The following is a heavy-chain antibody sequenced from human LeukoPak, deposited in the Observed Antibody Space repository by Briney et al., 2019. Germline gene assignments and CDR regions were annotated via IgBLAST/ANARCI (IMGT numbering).Heavy chain of an antibody. V-gene: IGHV4-34*01. D-gene: IGHD2-15*01. CDR2: INHSGST. J-gene: IGHJ6*03. Sequence: SETLSLTCAVYGGSFSGYYWSWIRQPPRKGLEWIGEINHSGSTNYNPSLKSRVTISVDTSKNQFSLKLSSVTAADTAVYYCARERRGVVVAASQGRYYMDVWGKGTTVTVSS. CDR1: GGSFSGYY. CDR3: ARERRGVVVAASQGRYYMDV.